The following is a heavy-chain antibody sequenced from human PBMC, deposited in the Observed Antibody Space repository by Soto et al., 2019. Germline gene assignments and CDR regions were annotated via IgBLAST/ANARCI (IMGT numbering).Heavy chain of an antibody. D-gene: IGHD2-15*01. V-gene: IGHV3-23*01. CDR2: VSSGGST. CDR3: AKRRGAGGHFDY. Sequence: EVQLLESGEGLVQPEGSLRLSCAASGFTFTSYAMGWVRQAPGKGLEWVSVVSSGGSTYYADSVTGRFTVSRDNSKNTLSLQMNSLRAEDTAVYYCAKRRGAGGHFDYWGQGALVTVSS. J-gene: IGHJ4*02. CDR1: GFTFTSYA.